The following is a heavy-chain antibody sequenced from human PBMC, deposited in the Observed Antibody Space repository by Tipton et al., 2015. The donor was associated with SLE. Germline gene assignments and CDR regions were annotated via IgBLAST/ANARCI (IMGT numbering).Heavy chain of an antibody. V-gene: IGHV4-39*01. J-gene: IGHJ3*02. Sequence: TLSLTCTVSSGSISSSNYYWGWIRQPPGKGLEWIGNIYYSGSTYYNPSLKSRVTMSVDTSKNQFSLKLNSVTAADTALYYCARDLVTMMSPNGFDIWGQGTMVTVSS. CDR1: SGSISSSNYY. CDR2: IYYSGST. CDR3: ARDLVTMMSPNGFDI. D-gene: IGHD3-22*01.